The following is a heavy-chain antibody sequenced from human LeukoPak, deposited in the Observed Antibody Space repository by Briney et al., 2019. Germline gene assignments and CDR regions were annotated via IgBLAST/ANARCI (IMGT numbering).Heavy chain of an antibody. D-gene: IGHD3-10*01. Sequence: ASVKVSCKASGYTFTSYYMHWVRQAPGQGLEWMGWIDPNSGGTNYAQKFQGRVTMARDTSISTAYMVLNRLRSDDTAVYYCAREYYYGSGNYYNRIDYWGQGTLVTVSS. CDR2: IDPNSGGT. CDR1: GYTFTSYY. J-gene: IGHJ4*02. CDR3: AREYYYGSGNYYNRIDY. V-gene: IGHV1-2*02.